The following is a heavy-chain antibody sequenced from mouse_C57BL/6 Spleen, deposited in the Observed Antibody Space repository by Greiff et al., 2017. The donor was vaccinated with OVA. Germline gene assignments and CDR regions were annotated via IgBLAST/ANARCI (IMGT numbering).Heavy chain of an antibody. CDR1: GFTFSSYG. CDR2: ISSGGSYT. Sequence: EVNLVESGGDLVKPGGSLKLSCAASGFTFSSYGMSWVRQTPDKRLEWVATISSGGSYTYYPDSVKGRFTISRDNAKNTLYLQMSSLKSEDTAMYYCAREDYYGSPYYFDYWGQGTTLTVSS. V-gene: IGHV5-6*01. CDR3: AREDYYGSPYYFDY. D-gene: IGHD1-1*01. J-gene: IGHJ2*01.